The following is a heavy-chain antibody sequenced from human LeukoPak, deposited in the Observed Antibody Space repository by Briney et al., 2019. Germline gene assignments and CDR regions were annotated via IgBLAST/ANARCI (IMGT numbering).Heavy chain of an antibody. J-gene: IGHJ3*02. D-gene: IGHD5-18*01. V-gene: IGHV3-33*01. CDR3: ARDLGYNYGYVGAFDI. CDR1: GFTFSSYG. CDR2: IWYDGGNK. Sequence: GRSLRLSCAASGFTFSSYGMHWVRQAPGKGLEWVAIIWYDGGNKYCADSVKGRFTISRDNSRNTLYLQMNSLRAEDTAVYYCARDLGYNYGYVGAFDIWGQGTLVTVSS.